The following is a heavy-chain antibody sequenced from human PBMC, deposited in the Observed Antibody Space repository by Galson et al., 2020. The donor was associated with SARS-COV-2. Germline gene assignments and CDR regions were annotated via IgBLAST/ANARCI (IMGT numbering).Heavy chain of an antibody. CDR1: GGSISSGGYY. Sequence: ETSETLSLTCTVPGGSISSGGYYWSWIRQHPGKGLEWIGYIYYSGSTYYNPSLKSRVTISVDTSKNQFSLKLSSVTAADTAVYYCARARIVVFIYSFDIWGQGTMVTVSS. J-gene: IGHJ3*02. V-gene: IGHV4-31*03. CDR2: IYYSGST. CDR3: ARARIVVFIYSFDI. D-gene: IGHD3-22*01.